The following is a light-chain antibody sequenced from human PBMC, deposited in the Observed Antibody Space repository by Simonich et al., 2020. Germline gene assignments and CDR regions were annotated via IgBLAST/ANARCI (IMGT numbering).Light chain of an antibody. CDR2: DGS. CDR3: CSYAGSSTVV. V-gene: IGLV2-23*01. J-gene: IGLJ2*01. Sequence: QSALTQPRSVSGSPGQSVTISCTGTSSDVGSYNLVSWYQQHPGKAPQLMIYDGSKRPSGVSNRFSGTKSGNTASLTISGLQAEDEADYYCCSYAGSSTVVFGGGTKLTVL. CDR1: SSDVGSYNL.